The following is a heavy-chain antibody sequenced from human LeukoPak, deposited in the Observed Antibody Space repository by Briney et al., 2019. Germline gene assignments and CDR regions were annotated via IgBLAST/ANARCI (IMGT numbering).Heavy chain of an antibody. Sequence: GGSLRLSCAASGFTFSSYWMSWVRQAPGKGLEWVGFSRSKAYGGTTEYAASVKGRFTISRDDSKNIAYLQMNSLKTEDTAVYYCGSGSGWYSPDYWGQGTLVTVSS. V-gene: IGHV3-49*04. CDR2: SRSKAYGGTT. D-gene: IGHD6-19*01. J-gene: IGHJ4*02. CDR1: GFTFSSYW. CDR3: GSGSGWYSPDY.